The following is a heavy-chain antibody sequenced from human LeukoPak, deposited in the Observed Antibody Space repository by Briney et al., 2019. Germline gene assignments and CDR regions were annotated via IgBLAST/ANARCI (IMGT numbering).Heavy chain of an antibody. CDR1: GYSFTSYW. V-gene: IGHV5-51*01. Sequence: GESLKISCEGSGYSFTSYWIGWVRQMPGKGLEWMGIIYLGDSDTRYSPSFQGQVTISADKSINTVYLQWSSLKASDTAMYYCARHSRGAGDGFDYWGQGTLVTVSS. J-gene: IGHJ4*02. CDR3: ARHSRGAGDGFDY. D-gene: IGHD2-21*02. CDR2: IYLGDSDT.